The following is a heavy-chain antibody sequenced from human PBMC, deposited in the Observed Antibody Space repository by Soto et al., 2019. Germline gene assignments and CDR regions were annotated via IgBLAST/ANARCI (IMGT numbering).Heavy chain of an antibody. J-gene: IGHJ6*02. CDR3: ARESGSGLYYYYGMDV. CDR2: IYYSGST. CDR1: GGSISSYY. Sequence: SETLSLTCTVSGGSISSYYWSWIRQPPGKGLEWIGYIYYSGSTNYNPSLKSRVTISVDTSKNQFSLKLSSVTAADTAVYYCARESGSGLYYYYGMDVWGQGTTVTVSS. D-gene: IGHD3-10*01. V-gene: IGHV4-59*01.